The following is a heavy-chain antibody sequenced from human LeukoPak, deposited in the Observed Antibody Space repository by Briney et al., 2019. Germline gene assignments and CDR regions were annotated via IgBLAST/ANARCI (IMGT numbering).Heavy chain of an antibody. V-gene: IGHV4-4*07. CDR2: IYTSGST. CDR3: ARSSDYDFWSGYYGRFDY. D-gene: IGHD3-3*01. CDR1: GGSISSYY. Sequence: SETLSLTCTVSGGSISSYYWSWIRQPAGKGLEWIGRIYTSGSTNYNASLKSRVTMSVDTSKNQFSLKLSSVTAADTAVYYCARSSDYDFWSGYYGRFDYWGQGTLVTASS. J-gene: IGHJ4*02.